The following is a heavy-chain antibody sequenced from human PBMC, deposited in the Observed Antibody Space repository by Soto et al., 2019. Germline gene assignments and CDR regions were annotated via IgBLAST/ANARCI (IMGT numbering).Heavy chain of an antibody. CDR3: AREPKDGYNLMGRRFDY. V-gene: IGHV3-11*01. CDR2: SSTSGSTV. J-gene: IGHJ4*02. Sequence: VGSLRLSCAASGFTFSDYYMSWIRQAPRKGLEWVSYSSTSGSTVYYADSVKGRFTISRDNAKNSLYLQMNSLRAEDTAVYYCAREPKDGYNLMGRRFDYWGQGTLVTVSS. D-gene: IGHD5-12*01. CDR1: GFTFSDYY.